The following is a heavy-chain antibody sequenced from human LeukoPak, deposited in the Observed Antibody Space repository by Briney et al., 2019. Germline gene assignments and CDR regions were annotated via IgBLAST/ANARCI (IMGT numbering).Heavy chain of an antibody. D-gene: IGHD3-3*01. Sequence: GGSLRLSCAASGFTFSSYAMSWVRQAPGKGLEWVSVISGSGGSTSYADSVKGRFTISRDNSENTLFLQMNSLRAEDTAVYYCARLSRFLEWSNWFDPWGQGTLVTVSS. CDR3: ARLSRFLEWSNWFDP. CDR2: ISGSGGST. V-gene: IGHV3-23*01. J-gene: IGHJ5*02. CDR1: GFTFSSYA.